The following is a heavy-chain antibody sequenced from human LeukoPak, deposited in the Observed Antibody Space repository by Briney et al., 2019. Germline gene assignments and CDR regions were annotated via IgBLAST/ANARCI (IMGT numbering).Heavy chain of an antibody. CDR3: ARARGGSSWAPYYYYGMDV. V-gene: IGHV4-31*03. CDR2: IYYSGST. Sequence: SQTLSLTCTVSGGSISSGGYYWSWIRQHPGKGLEWIGYIYYSGSTYYNPSLKSRVTISVDTSKNQFSLKLSSVTAADTAVYYCARARGGSSWAPYYYYGMDVWGQGTTVTVSS. D-gene: IGHD6-13*01. CDR1: GGSISSGGYY. J-gene: IGHJ6*02.